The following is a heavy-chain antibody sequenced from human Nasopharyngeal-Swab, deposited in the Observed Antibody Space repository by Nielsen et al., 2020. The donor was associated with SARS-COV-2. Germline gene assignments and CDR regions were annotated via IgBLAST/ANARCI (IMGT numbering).Heavy chain of an antibody. Sequence: GGSLRLSCKASGYNFASYWIGWVRQMPGSGLEWMGIIYPGDSDTRYSPSFQGQVTISVDKSINTAFLHSSSLKASDIATYYCARSGTYYGMDVWGQGTTVIVSS. CDR2: IYPGDSDT. J-gene: IGHJ6*02. V-gene: IGHV5-51*01. CDR3: ARSGTYYGMDV. CDR1: GYNFASYW. D-gene: IGHD1-26*01.